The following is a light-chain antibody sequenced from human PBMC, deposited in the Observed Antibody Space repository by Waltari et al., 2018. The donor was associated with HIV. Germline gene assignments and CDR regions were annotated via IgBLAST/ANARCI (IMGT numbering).Light chain of an antibody. Sequence: DIVMTQSPDSLSVSLGERATINCKSSQSVLYSSNNKNYLAWYQQRPGQAPKLLIYWASTRESGVPDRFSGSGSGIDFTLTISSLQAEDAAVYYCQQYDSTPLTFGGGTKVEI. V-gene: IGKV4-1*01. CDR1: QSVLYSSNNKNY. CDR3: QQYDSTPLT. CDR2: WAS. J-gene: IGKJ4*01.